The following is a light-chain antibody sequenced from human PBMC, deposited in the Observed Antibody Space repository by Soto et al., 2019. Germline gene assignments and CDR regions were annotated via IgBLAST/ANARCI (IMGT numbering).Light chain of an antibody. CDR1: QGVSSS. CDR2: AAS. Sequence: AIRMTQSPSSLSASTGDRVTITCRASQGVSSSLAWYQQKPGKAPKLLIYAASTFQSGVPSRFSGSGSGTDFTLTISCLQSEDFATYYCQQYYSYPWTFAQGTKVEIK. V-gene: IGKV1-8*01. CDR3: QQYYSYPWT. J-gene: IGKJ1*01.